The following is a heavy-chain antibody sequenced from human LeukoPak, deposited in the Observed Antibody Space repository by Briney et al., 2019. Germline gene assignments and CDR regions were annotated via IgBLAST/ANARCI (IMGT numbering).Heavy chain of an antibody. V-gene: IGHV1-2*02. CDR3: ASGLGWVTNPFDY. D-gene: IGHD2-21*02. CDR1: GYTFTDYY. Sequence: ASVKVSCKTSGYTFTDYYIHWIRQAPGQGLEYMGYIITATGDTNYAQTFQARITMTSDPSIATVYMELTNVTSDDTAVYYCASGLGWVTNPFDYWGQGTLVTVSS. CDR2: IITATGDT. J-gene: IGHJ4*02.